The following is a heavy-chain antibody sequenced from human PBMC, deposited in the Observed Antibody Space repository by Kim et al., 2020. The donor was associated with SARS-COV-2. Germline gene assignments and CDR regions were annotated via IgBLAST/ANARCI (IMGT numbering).Heavy chain of an antibody. J-gene: IGHJ4*02. CDR2: INHSGST. V-gene: IGHV4-34*01. CDR3: ARERGRSSSFRPLDY. Sequence: SETLSLTCAVYGGSFSGYYWSWIRQPPGKGLEWIGEINHSGSTNYNPSLKSRVTISVDTSKNQFSLKLSSVTAADTAVYYCARERGRSSSFRPLDYWGQGTLVTVSS. D-gene: IGHD6-13*01. CDR1: GGSFSGYY.